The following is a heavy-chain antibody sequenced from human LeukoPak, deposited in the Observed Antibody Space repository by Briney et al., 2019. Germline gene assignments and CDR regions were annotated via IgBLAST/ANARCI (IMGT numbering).Heavy chain of an antibody. CDR1: GFTFSDYY. V-gene: IGHV3-11*01. Sequence: GGSLRLSCAASGFTFSDYYMSWIRQAPGKGLGWVSYITSGSTIYYADSVRGRFTISRDNAKNSLYLQMNSLRAEDTAMYYCASGGTWLQLNYWGQGTLVTVSS. CDR2: ITSGSTI. D-gene: IGHD5-24*01. J-gene: IGHJ4*02. CDR3: ASGGTWLQLNY.